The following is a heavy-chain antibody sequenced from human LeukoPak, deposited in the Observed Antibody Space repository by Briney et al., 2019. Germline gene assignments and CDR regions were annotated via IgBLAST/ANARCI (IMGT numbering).Heavy chain of an antibody. Sequence: GGSLRLSCAASGFTFSDHYMDWVRQAPGKGLEWVGRTRNKANSYTTEYAASVKGRFTISRDDSKNSLYLQMNSLKTEDTAVHYCARVNGWYYFDYWGQGTLVTVSS. CDR3: ARVNGWYYFDY. V-gene: IGHV3-72*01. CDR2: TRNKANSYTT. J-gene: IGHJ4*02. D-gene: IGHD6-19*01. CDR1: GFTFSDHY.